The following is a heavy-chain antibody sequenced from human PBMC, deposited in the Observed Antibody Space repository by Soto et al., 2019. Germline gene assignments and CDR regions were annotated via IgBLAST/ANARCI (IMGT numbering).Heavy chain of an antibody. CDR1: GDSLSSGGYY. Sequence: SETLSLTCTVPGDSLSSGGYYWSWIRQHPGKGLEWIGYIYYSGSTYYNPSLKSRVTISVDTSKSQFSLKLSSVTAADTAVYYCAKDSGYNYGYFSWFDPWGQGTLVTVSS. CDR3: AKDSGYNYGYFSWFDP. CDR2: IYYSGST. J-gene: IGHJ5*02. D-gene: IGHD5-18*01. V-gene: IGHV4-61*08.